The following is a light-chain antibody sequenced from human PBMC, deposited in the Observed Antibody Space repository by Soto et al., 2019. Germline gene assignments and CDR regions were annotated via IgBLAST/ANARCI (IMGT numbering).Light chain of an antibody. V-gene: IGLV1-44*01. CDR2: FND. CDR1: SSNIGDNP. Sequence: QSVLTQPPSASGTPGQRVTISCSGSSSNIGDNPETWYQQVPGAAPKLLIYFNDHRPSGVPDRFSGSKSGTSASLAISGLQPEDEADYYCAAWDDSINALFGTGTKLTVL. J-gene: IGLJ1*01. CDR3: AAWDDSINAL.